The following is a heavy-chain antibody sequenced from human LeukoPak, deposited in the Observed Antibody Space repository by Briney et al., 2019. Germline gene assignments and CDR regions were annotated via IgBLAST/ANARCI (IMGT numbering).Heavy chain of an antibody. D-gene: IGHD6-19*01. J-gene: IGHJ4*02. CDR2: INHSGST. CDR3: ARRVQQWLVRGIDY. Sequence: SSETLSLTCAVYGGSFSGYYWGWIRQPPGKGLEWIGEINHSGSTNYNPSLKSRVTISVDTSKNQFSLKLSSVTAADTAVYYCARRVQQWLVRGIDYWGQGTLVTVSS. V-gene: IGHV4-34*01. CDR1: GGSFSGYY.